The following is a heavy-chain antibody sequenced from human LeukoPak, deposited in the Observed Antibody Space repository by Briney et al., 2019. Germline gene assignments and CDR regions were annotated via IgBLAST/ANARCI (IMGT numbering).Heavy chain of an antibody. V-gene: IGHV3-21*01. CDR3: ARAIGYCSGGSCFDDY. Sequence: GGSLRLSCAASGFTFTSYSMNWVRQAPGKGLEWVSSISSSGSYIYYADSVKGRFTISRDNAKNSLYLQMNSLRAEDTAVYYCARAIGYCSGGSCFDDYWGQGTLVTVSS. CDR1: GFTFTSYS. J-gene: IGHJ4*02. D-gene: IGHD2-15*01. CDR2: ISSSGSYI.